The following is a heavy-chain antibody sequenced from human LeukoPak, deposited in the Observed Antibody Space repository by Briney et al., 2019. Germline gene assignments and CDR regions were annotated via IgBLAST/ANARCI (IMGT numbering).Heavy chain of an antibody. J-gene: IGHJ6*02. CDR1: GGTFSSYA. CDR3: ASPVKDTAMGVGYYYYYGMDV. CDR2: IIPILGTA. V-gene: IGHV1-69*04. Sequence: SVKVSCKASGGTFSSYAISWVRQAPGQGLEWMGRIIPILGTANYAQKFQGRVTITADKSTSTAYMELSSLRSEDTAVYYCASPVKDTAMGVGYYYYYGMDVWGQGTTVTVSS. D-gene: IGHD5-18*01.